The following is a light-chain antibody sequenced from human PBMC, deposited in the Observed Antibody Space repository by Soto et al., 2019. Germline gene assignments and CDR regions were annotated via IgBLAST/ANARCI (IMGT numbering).Light chain of an antibody. CDR3: ALYVGSGTVV. J-gene: IGLJ2*01. V-gene: IGLV8-61*01. CDR2: NTT. CDR1: SGSVSTSYY. Sequence: QTVVTQEPSFSVSPGGTVILTCGLTSGSVSTSYYPSWYQQSPGLAPRTHIYNTTTRSSGVPDRFSGSILGNKAALTVSGVQSDDESDYLCALYVGSGTVVFGEGTKLTVL.